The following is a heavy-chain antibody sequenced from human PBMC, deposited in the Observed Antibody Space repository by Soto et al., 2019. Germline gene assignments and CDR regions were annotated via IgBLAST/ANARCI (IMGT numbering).Heavy chain of an antibody. Sequence: SGGSLRLSCAASGFTFSIYEMNWVRQAPGKGLEWVSYSSSSGSTIFYADSVKGRFTISRDNAKNSLYLQMNSLRGEDTAVYYCARASGYTLDYWGQGTLVTVSS. J-gene: IGHJ4*02. CDR3: ARASGYTLDY. V-gene: IGHV3-48*03. CDR1: GFTFSIYE. CDR2: SSSSGSTI. D-gene: IGHD5-12*01.